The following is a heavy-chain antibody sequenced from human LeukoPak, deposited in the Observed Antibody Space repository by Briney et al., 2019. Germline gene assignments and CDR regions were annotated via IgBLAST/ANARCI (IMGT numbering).Heavy chain of an antibody. D-gene: IGHD4-17*01. V-gene: IGHV1-2*06. CDR3: ARGVVPPYGVYAVDY. CDR2: INPNSGGT. Sequence: ASVKVSCKASGYTYTGYYMHWVRQAPGQGLEWMGRINPNSGGTNYAQKFQGRVTMTRDTSISTAYMELSRLRSDDTAVYYCARGVVPPYGVYAVDYWGQGTLVTVSS. CDR1: GYTYTGYY. J-gene: IGHJ4*02.